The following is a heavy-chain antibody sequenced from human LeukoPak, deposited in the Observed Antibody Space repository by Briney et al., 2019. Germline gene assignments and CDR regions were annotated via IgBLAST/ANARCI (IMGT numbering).Heavy chain of an antibody. V-gene: IGHV3-30*04. J-gene: IGHJ4*02. CDR1: GFTFSSYA. CDR2: ISYNGSNK. Sequence: PGGPLRLSCAASGFTFSSYAMHWVRQAPRKGLERVAVISYNGSNKYYADSVKGRFTISRDNSKNTLYLQMHSLRAEDTAVYYCARGTKGDYFDYWGQGTLVTVSS. CDR3: ARGTKGDYFDY. D-gene: IGHD3-10*01.